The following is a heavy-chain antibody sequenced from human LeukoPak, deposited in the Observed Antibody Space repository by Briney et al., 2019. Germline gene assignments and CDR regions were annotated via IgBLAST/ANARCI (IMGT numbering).Heavy chain of an antibody. Sequence: GGSLRLSCAASGFTFSSHAMSWVRQAPGKGLEWVSAITGSGGSTYYADSVKGRFTISRDNSKNTLYLQMNSLRAEDTAVYYCAKGLTYYYDSSGSLFDYWGQGTLVTVSS. CDR3: AKGLTYYYDSSGSLFDY. CDR1: GFTFSSHA. V-gene: IGHV3-23*01. J-gene: IGHJ4*02. CDR2: ITGSGGST. D-gene: IGHD3-22*01.